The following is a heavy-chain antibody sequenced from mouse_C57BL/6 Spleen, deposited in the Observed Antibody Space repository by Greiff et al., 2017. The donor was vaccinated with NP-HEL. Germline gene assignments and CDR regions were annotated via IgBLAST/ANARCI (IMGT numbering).Heavy chain of an antibody. CDR1: GYTFTDYE. CDR2: IDPETGGT. Sequence: VKLMESGAELVRPGASVTLSCKASGYTFTDYEMHWVKQTPVHGLEWIGAIDPETGGTAYNQKFKGKAILTADKSSSTAYMELRSLTSEDSAVYYCTRDGSGYWGQGTTLTVSS. CDR3: TRDGSGY. D-gene: IGHD1-1*01. J-gene: IGHJ2*01. V-gene: IGHV1-15*01.